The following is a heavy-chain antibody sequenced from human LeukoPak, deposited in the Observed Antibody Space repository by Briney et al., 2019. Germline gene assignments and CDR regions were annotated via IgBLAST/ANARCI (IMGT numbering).Heavy chain of an antibody. Sequence: SVKVSCKASGGTFSSYAISWVRQVPGQGLEWMGGIIPIFGTANYAQKFQGRVTITADESTSTAYMELSSLRSEDTAVYYCASDYYDSSGYTNWGQGTLVTVSS. V-gene: IGHV1-69*13. CDR2: IIPIFGTA. CDR1: GGTFSSYA. CDR3: ASDYYDSSGYTN. J-gene: IGHJ4*02. D-gene: IGHD3-22*01.